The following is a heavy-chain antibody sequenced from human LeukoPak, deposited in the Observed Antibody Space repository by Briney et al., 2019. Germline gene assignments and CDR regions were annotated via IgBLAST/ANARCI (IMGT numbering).Heavy chain of an antibody. CDR2: ISYDGSNK. D-gene: IGHD2-15*01. V-gene: IGHV3-30*18. CDR3: AKEGCSGGSCSAFDY. Sequence: GGSLRLSCAASGFTFSSYGMHWVRQAPGKGLEWVAVISYDGSNKYYADSVEGRFTISKDNSNNSLYLQMNSLRAEDTAVYYCAKEGCSGGSCSAFDYWGQGTLVTVSS. J-gene: IGHJ4*02. CDR1: GFTFSSYG.